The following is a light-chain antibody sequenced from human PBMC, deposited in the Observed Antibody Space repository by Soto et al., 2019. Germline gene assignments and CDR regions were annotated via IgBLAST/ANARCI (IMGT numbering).Light chain of an antibody. V-gene: IGKV3-20*01. J-gene: IGKJ1*01. CDR2: GAS. CDR3: QQYGSSPGT. CDR1: QSVSSSY. Sequence: EIVLTQSPGTLSLSPGERATLSCRASQSVSSSYLAWYQQKPGQAPRLLIYGASIRATGTPDRFSGSGSGTDFTLTISRLEPEDFAVYYCQQYGSSPGTFGQGTKVEIK.